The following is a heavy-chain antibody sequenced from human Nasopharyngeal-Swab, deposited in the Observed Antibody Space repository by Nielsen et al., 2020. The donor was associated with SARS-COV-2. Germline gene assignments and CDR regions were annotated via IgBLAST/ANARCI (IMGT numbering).Heavy chain of an antibody. J-gene: IGHJ4*02. D-gene: IGHD5-24*01. CDR2: IGTNSGGT. Sequence: ASVKVSCKASGYTFTAFSIHWVRQSPGQGLEWVGRIGTNSGGTLYAQRFRGSVTMTRDTSVATAYMELSDLRSDDTAVYYCARDSPASRGDYWGQGTLVTVSS. V-gene: IGHV1-2*06. CDR1: GYTFTAFS. CDR3: ARDSPASRGDY.